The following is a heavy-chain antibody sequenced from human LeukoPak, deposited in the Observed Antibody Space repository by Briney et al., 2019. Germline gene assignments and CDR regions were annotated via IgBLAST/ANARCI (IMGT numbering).Heavy chain of an antibody. Sequence: GXSLRLSCAASGFTFDDYGMSWVRQAPGKGLEWVAGINWNGGSTVYSDSVKARFTISRDNAKNSLYLQMHSLRAEDTALYYCARGGYGDYGPTPGDGSYYYYYYMDVWGKGTTVTASS. V-gene: IGHV3-20*04. J-gene: IGHJ6*03. CDR3: ARGGYGDYGPTPGDGSYYYYYYMDV. CDR2: INWNGGST. CDR1: GFTFDDYG. D-gene: IGHD4-17*01.